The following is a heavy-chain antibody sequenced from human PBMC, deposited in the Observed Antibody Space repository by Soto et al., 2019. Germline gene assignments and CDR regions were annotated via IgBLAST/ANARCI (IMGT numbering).Heavy chain of an antibody. V-gene: IGHV1-69*13. Sequence: SVKVSCKASGGTFSSYAISWVRQAPGQGLEWMGGIIPIFGTANYAQKFQGRVTITADESTSTAYMELSSLRSEDTAVYYCEREHSSSWWFDPWGQGTLVTVSS. CDR1: GGTFSSYA. D-gene: IGHD6-6*01. J-gene: IGHJ5*02. CDR2: IIPIFGTA. CDR3: EREHSSSWWFDP.